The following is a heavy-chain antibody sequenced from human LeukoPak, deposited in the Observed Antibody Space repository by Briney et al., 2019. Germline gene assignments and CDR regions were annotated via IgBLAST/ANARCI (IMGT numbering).Heavy chain of an antibody. D-gene: IGHD2-2*01. CDR2: INGDGTST. CDR3: AKDGPIVIQPPAIRAPPNWFDS. V-gene: IGHV3-74*01. J-gene: IGHJ5*01. Sequence: GGSLRLSCAASGFIFSSYWMHWVRQKPGEGPLWLSRINGDGTSTAYAHSVQGRFIISRDNAKNTLYLQMNSLRAEDTAVYSCAKDGPIVIQPPAIRAPPNWFDSWGQGTLVTVSS. CDR1: GFIFSSYW.